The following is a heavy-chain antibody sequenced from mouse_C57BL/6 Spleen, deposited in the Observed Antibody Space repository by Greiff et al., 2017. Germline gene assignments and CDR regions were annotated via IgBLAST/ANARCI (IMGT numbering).Heavy chain of an antibody. J-gene: IGHJ2*01. Sequence: QVQLQQSGAELVRPGASVTLSCKASGYTFTDYEMHWVKQTPVHGLEWIGAIDPETGGTAYNQKFKGKAILTADKSSSTAYMALRSLTSEDSAVYYCTRCLMVTTDYFDYWGQGTTLTVSS. D-gene: IGHD2-2*01. CDR3: TRCLMVTTDYFDY. V-gene: IGHV1-15*01. CDR2: IDPETGGT. CDR1: GYTFTDYE.